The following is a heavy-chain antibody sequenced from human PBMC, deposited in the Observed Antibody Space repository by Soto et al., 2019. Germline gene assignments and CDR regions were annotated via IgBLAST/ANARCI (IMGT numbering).Heavy chain of an antibody. Sequence: EVQLVESGGGLVQPGRSLRLSCAASGFTFDDYAMHWVRQAPGKGLEWVSGISWNSGSIGYADSVKGRFTISRDNAKNSLYLQMNSLRAEDTALYYCAKGGSMGIAAAGTFGFDYWGQGTLVTVSS. CDR3: AKGGSMGIAAAGTFGFDY. CDR2: ISWNSGSI. V-gene: IGHV3-9*01. CDR1: GFTFDDYA. J-gene: IGHJ4*02. D-gene: IGHD6-13*01.